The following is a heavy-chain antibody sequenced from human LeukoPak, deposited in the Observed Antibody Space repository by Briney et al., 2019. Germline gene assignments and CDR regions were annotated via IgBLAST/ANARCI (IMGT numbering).Heavy chain of an antibody. CDR2: IDFSGST. Sequence: SETLSLTCTASGASVSTYYWSWIRQPPGKGLEWIGYIDFSGSTSYNPSLKSRVTISVDTSKNQFSLKLSSVTAADTAAYYCARGSDYFDYWGQGTLVTVSS. J-gene: IGHJ4*02. D-gene: IGHD1-26*01. V-gene: IGHV4-59*02. CDR3: ARGSDYFDY. CDR1: GASVSTYY.